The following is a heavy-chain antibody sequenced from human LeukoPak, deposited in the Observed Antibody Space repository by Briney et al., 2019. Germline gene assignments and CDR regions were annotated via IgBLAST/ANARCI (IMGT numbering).Heavy chain of an antibody. D-gene: IGHD3-16*01. V-gene: IGHV4-59*01. CDR1: GGSISRYY. CDR2: IYYSGST. Sequence: SETLSLTCTVSGGSISRYYWSWIRQPPGKGLEWIGYIYYSGSTNYNPSLKSRVAISVDTSKNQFSLKLSSVSAADTAIYYCARVGRGDHTWGSYYCDHWGQGTLVSVSS. J-gene: IGHJ4*02. CDR3: ARVGRGDHTWGSYYCDH.